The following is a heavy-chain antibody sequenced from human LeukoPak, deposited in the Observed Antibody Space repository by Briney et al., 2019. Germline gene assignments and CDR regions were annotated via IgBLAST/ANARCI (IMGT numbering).Heavy chain of an antibody. CDR2: INPSGGST. CDR3: ARAGGYYDFWSGYYTSYYYYMDV. D-gene: IGHD3-3*01. CDR1: GYTFTSYY. Sequence: ASVKVSCKASGYTFTSYYMHWVRQAPGQGLEWMGIINPSGGSTSYAQKFQGRVTMTKDTSTSTVYMELSSLRSEDTAVYYCARAGGYYDFWSGYYTSYYYYMDVWGKGTTVTASS. V-gene: IGHV1-46*03. J-gene: IGHJ6*03.